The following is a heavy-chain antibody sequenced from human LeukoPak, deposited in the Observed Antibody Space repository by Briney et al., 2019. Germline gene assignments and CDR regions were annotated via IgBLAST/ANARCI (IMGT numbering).Heavy chain of an antibody. Sequence: GGSLRLSCTASGYTFTGYYMHWVRQAPGQGLEWMGWMNPNSGNTGYAQKFQGRVTITRNTSISTAYMELSSLRSEDTAVYYCARTWRYSDYYYYYYMDVWGKGTTVTISS. V-gene: IGHV1-8*03. CDR2: MNPNSGNT. CDR1: GYTFTGYY. J-gene: IGHJ6*03. CDR3: ARTWRYSDYYYYYYMDV. D-gene: IGHD1-1*01.